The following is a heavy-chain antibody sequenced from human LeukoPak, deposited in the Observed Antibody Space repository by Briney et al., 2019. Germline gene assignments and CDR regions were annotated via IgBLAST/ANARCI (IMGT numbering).Heavy chain of an antibody. D-gene: IGHD1-14*01. CDR3: ARRKDWYFDL. CDR1: GYRFTSYW. J-gene: IGHJ2*01. CDR2: IYPGDSNT. V-gene: IGHV5-51*01. Sequence: GESLQISFQGSGYRFTSYWIGWVRQVPGQGLEWLGIIYPGDSNTRYSPSLQGQVTISADDSINTAYLQWRSLTASDTAIYYCARRKDWYFDLWGPGTLVTVSS.